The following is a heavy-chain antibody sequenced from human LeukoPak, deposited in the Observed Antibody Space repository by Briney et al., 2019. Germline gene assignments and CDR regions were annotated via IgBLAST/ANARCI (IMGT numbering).Heavy chain of an antibody. V-gene: IGHV3-33*01. Sequence: GGSLRLSCAASGFTFSSHGMHWVRQAPGKGLEWVAVIWYDGSNKYYADSVKGRFTISRDNSKNTLYLQMNSLRAEDTAVYYCARGYGDKASNLYYYYGMDVWGQGTTVTVSS. J-gene: IGHJ6*02. CDR1: GFTFSSHG. CDR2: IWYDGSNK. CDR3: ARGYGDKASNLYYYYGMDV. D-gene: IGHD4-17*01.